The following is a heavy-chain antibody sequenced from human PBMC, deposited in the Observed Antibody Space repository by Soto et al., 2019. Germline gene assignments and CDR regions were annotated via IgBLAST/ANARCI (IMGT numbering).Heavy chain of an antibody. J-gene: IGHJ4*02. CDR1: GFSFSTYG. CDR3: AKGFGNYCAFDY. V-gene: IGHV3-30*18. D-gene: IGHD1-26*01. Sequence: QVHLVESEGGVVQLGRSLRLSCAASGFSFSTYGMHWVRQAPGKGLEWVAFISNDGSNKYYADSVKGRFTISRDNSKNTLYLQMNSLRAEDTAVYYCAKGFGNYCAFDYWGQGTLVTFSS. CDR2: ISNDGSNK.